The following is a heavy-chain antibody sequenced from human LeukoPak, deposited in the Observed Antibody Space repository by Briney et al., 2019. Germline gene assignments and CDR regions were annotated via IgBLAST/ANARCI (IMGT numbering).Heavy chain of an antibody. CDR2: ISGSGGST. CDR3: AKDYKRGYSYGSFYFDY. D-gene: IGHD5-18*01. CDR1: GFTFSSYA. V-gene: IGHV3-23*01. Sequence: GGSLRLSCAASGFTFSSYAMSWVRQAPGKGLEWVSAISGSGGSTYYADSVKGRFTISRDNSKNTLYLQMNSLRAEDTAVYYCAKDYKRGYSYGSFYFDYWGQGTLVTVSS. J-gene: IGHJ4*02.